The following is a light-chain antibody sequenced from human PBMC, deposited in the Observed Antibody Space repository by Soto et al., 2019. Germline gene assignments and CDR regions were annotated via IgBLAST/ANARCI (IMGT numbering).Light chain of an antibody. V-gene: IGKV1-27*01. Sequence: DIQMTQSPSSLSASVEDRVTITCRASQDISNYLAWYQQKPGKVPKLLIFAATTLQSGVPSRFSGSRSGTDFTLTISSLQPEDVATYYCQNYKRATLTFGPGNKVEIK. J-gene: IGKJ3*01. CDR3: QNYKRATLT. CDR2: AAT. CDR1: QDISNY.